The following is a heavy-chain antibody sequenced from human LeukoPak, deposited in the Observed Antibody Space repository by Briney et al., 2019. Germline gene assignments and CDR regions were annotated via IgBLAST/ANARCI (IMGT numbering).Heavy chain of an antibody. CDR1: GDAISSDY. CDR3: ARERYGNYYYYMDV. J-gene: IGHJ6*03. Sequence: PSETLSLTCTVSGDAISSDYWSWIRQPAGKGLEWIGRIYTSGSTNYNPSLKSRVTISVDKSKNQFSLKLSYVTIADTAVYYCARERYGNYYYYMDVWGKGTTVTVSS. D-gene: IGHD3-10*01. V-gene: IGHV4-4*07. CDR2: IYTSGST.